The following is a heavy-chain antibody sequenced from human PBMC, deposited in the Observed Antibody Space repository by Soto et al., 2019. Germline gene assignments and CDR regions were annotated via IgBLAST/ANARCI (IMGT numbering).Heavy chain of an antibody. V-gene: IGHV4-59*01. CDR2: VYYTGST. Sequence: SETLSLTCSVSGGSISGSYWSWIRQSPGKGLEWLGYVYYTGSTNYSPSLRSRVSISVDTSKNEFSLRLSSVTAADTTVYFCARSVAVPGAHIDYWGQGTQVTVSS. CDR3: ARSVAVPGAHIDY. CDR1: GGSISGSY. D-gene: IGHD6-19*01. J-gene: IGHJ4*02.